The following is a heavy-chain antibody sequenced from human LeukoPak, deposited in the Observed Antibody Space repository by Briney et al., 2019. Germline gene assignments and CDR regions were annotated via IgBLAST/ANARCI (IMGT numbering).Heavy chain of an antibody. J-gene: IGHJ6*03. Sequence: PSETLSLTCAVYGRSFSCYYWSWIRQPPGKGLEWIGESNHSGSTNYNPSLKSRVAISVDTSKNQFSLKLSSVTAADTAVYYCASFGRDYYYYYMDVWGKGTTVTVSS. V-gene: IGHV4-34*01. CDR2: SNHSGST. D-gene: IGHD3-3*01. CDR3: ASFGRDYYYYYMDV. CDR1: GRSFSCYY.